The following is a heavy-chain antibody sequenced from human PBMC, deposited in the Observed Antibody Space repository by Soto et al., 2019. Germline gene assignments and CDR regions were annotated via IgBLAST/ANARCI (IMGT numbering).Heavy chain of an antibody. V-gene: IGHV1-69*01. J-gene: IGHJ4*02. D-gene: IGHD3-9*01. CDR1: GGTFSSYA. Sequence: QVQLVQSGAEVKKPGSSVKVSCKASGGTFSSYAISWVRQAPGQGLEWMGGIIPIFGTANYAQKFQGRVTITADESTSTAYMELSSLRSEDTAVNYCARGRAYDILTGYDYWGQGTLVTVSS. CDR2: IIPIFGTA. CDR3: ARGRAYDILTGYDY.